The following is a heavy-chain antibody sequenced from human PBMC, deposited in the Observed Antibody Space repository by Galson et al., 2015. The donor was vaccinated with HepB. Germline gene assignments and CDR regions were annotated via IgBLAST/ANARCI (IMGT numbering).Heavy chain of an antibody. J-gene: IGHJ4*02. CDR3: AFQGILNYFDY. D-gene: IGHD3-9*01. CDR1: GPTPSSYA. CDR2: ISGSGSST. Sequence: SPRLPCAASGPTPSSYAPTWVRQAPGKGLEWVSSISGSGSSTYYADSVKGRFTISRDNSKNTLYLQMDSLRADDTAIYYCAFQGILNYFDYWGQGALVTVSS. V-gene: IGHV3-23*01.